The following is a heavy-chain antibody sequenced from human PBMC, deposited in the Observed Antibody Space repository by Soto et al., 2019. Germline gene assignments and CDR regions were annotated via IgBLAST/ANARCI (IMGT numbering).Heavy chain of an antibody. CDR3: ASRPPPDLGFRGDTIDY. Sequence: GASVKVSCKASGGTFSSYAISWVRQAPGQGLEWMGGIIPIFGTANYAQKFQGRVTITADESTSTAYMELSSLRSEDTAVYYCASRPPPDLGFRGDTIDYWGQGTLVTVSS. V-gene: IGHV1-69*13. CDR2: IIPIFGTA. J-gene: IGHJ4*02. D-gene: IGHD3-10*01. CDR1: GGTFSSYA.